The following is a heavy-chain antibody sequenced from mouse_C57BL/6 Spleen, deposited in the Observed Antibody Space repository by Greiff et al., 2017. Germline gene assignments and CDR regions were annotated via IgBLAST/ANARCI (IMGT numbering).Heavy chain of an antibody. V-gene: IGHV2-9-1*01. D-gene: IGHD1-1*01. CDR1: GFSLTSYA. J-gene: IGHJ4*01. CDR3: ARNSDYYGSSYEGFGYAMDY. CDR2: IWTGGGT. Sequence: VHLVESGPGLVAPSQSLSITCTVSGFSLTSYAISWVRQPPGKGLEWLGVIWTGGGTNYNSALKSRLSISKDNSKSQVFLKMNSLQTDDTARYYCARNSDYYGSSYEGFGYAMDYWGQGTSVTVSS.